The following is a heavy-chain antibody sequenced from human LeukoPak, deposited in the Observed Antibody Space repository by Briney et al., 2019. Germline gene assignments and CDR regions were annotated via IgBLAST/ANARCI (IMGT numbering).Heavy chain of an antibody. J-gene: IGHJ4*02. V-gene: IGHV1-2*02. CDR1: EYTFTGYY. D-gene: IGHD6-19*01. Sequence: ASVTVSCKASEYTFTGYYMHWVRQAPGQGLEWMGWINPNSGGTNYAQKFQGRVTMTRDTSISTAYMELSRLRSDDTAVYYCARDGVAGTRYYFDYWGQGTLVTVSS. CDR2: INPNSGGT. CDR3: ARDGVAGTRYYFDY.